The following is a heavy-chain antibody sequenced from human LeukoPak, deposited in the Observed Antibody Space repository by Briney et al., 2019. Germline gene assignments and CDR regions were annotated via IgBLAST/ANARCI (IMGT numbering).Heavy chain of an antibody. J-gene: IGHJ3*02. CDR1: GGTFSSYA. CDR3: AREDQLLFPEGYDAFDI. D-gene: IGHD2-2*01. CDR2: IIPIFGTA. V-gene: IGHV1-69*05. Sequence: GSSVKVSCKASGGTFSSYAISWVRQAPGQGLEWMGGIIPIFGTANYAQKFQGRVTITMDESTSTAYMELSSLRSEDTAVYYCAREDQLLFPEGYDAFDIWGQGTMVTVSS.